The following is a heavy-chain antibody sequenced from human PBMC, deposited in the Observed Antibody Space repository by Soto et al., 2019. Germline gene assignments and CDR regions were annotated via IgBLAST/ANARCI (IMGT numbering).Heavy chain of an antibody. CDR2: IYYSGST. Sequence: PSETLSLTCTVSGGSMNNYYWSWIRQPPGKGLEWIGYIYYSGSTNYNPSLKSRVTISVDTSKNQFSLKLTSVTAADTAVYYCAKKTWGYDFDYWGQGPLVTVYS. D-gene: IGHD3-16*01. CDR1: GGSMNNYY. J-gene: IGHJ4*02. V-gene: IGHV4-59*01. CDR3: AKKTWGYDFDY.